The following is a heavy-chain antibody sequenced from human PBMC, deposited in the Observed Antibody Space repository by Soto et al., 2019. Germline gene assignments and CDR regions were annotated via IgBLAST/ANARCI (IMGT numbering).Heavy chain of an antibody. CDR1: GYTFTSYY. Sequence: QVQLVQSGAEVKKPGASVKVSCKASGYTFTSYYMHWVRQAPGQGLEWMGIINPSGGSTSYAKKYQGRVTMTRDTSTSTVYMELSSLRSEETAVYYCAGGRYCSGGSCLGAPFDYWGQGTLVTVSS. CDR2: INPSGGST. J-gene: IGHJ4*02. D-gene: IGHD2-15*01. CDR3: AGGRYCSGGSCLGAPFDY. V-gene: IGHV1-46*01.